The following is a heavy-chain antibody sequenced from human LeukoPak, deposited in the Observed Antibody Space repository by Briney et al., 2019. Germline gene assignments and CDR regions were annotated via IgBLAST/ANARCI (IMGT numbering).Heavy chain of an antibody. J-gene: IGHJ5*02. D-gene: IGHD3-10*01. CDR3: ARDRDYYGSGSYEWFDP. V-gene: IGHV3-66*01. Sequence: GGSLRLSCAASEFTVSSNFMSWVRQAPGKGLEWVSTTYSGGTTYYSDSVKGRFTISRDNSKNMLYLQMNSLRAEDTAVYYCARDRDYYGSGSYEWFDPWGQGTLVTVSS. CDR1: EFTVSSNF. CDR2: TYSGGTT.